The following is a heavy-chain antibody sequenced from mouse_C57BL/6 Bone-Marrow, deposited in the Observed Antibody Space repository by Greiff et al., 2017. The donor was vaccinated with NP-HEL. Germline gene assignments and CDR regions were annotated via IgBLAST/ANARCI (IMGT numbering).Heavy chain of an antibody. V-gene: IGHV3-6*01. CDR1: GYSITSGYY. J-gene: IGHJ3*01. D-gene: IGHD2-4*01. CDR3: ARNDDYDEDWFAY. CDR2: ISYDGSN. Sequence: EVQRVESGPGLVKPSQSLSLTCSVTGYSITSGYYWNWIRQFPGNKLEWMGYISYDGSNNYNPSLKNRISITRDTSKNQFFLKLNSVTTEDTATYYCARNDDYDEDWFAYWGQGTLVTVSA.